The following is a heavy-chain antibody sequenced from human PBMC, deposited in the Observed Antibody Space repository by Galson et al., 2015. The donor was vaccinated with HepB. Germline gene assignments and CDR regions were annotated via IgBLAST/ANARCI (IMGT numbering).Heavy chain of an antibody. CDR3: VRVGSSWYSYLDS. CDR1: GFTFSTYW. J-gene: IGHJ4*02. CDR2: IKQDGSEK. D-gene: IGHD6-13*01. Sequence: SLRLSCAASGFTFSTYWMTWVRQAPGKGLEWVANIKQDGSEKNYVDSVKGQFTISRDNAKNSLFLQMNSLRAEDTAVYYCVRVGSSWYSYLDSWGQGTLVTVSS. V-gene: IGHV3-7*03.